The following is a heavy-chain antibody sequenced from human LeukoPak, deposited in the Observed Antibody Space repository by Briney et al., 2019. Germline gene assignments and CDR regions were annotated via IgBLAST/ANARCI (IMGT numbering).Heavy chain of an antibody. D-gene: IGHD3-16*01. CDR2: INPNSGGT. V-gene: IGHV1-2*02. J-gene: IGHJ5*02. Sequence: ASVKVSCKASGYTFTSYDINWVRQAPGQGLEWMGWINPNSGGTNYAQKFQGRVTMTRDTSISTAYMELSSLRSEDTALYYCARDSTSAWGDCWFDPWGQGTLVTVSS. CDR3: ARDSTSAWGDCWFDP. CDR1: GYTFTSYD.